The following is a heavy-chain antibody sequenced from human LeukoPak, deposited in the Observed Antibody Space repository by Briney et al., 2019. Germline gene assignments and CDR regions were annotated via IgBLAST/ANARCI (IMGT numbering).Heavy chain of an antibody. CDR1: GGSFSGYY. CDR3: ARRASGGAIFGVVKARIFDY. CDR2: INHSGST. V-gene: IGHV4-34*01. D-gene: IGHD3-3*01. Sequence: SETLSLTCAVYGGSFSGYYWSWIRQPPGKGLEWIGEINHSGSTNYNPSLKSRVTISVDTSKNQFSLKLSSVTAADTAVYYCARRASGGAIFGVVKARIFDYWGQGTLVTVSS. J-gene: IGHJ4*02.